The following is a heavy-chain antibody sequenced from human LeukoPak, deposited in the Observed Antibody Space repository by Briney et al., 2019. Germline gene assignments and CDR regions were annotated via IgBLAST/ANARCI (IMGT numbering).Heavy chain of an antibody. J-gene: IGHJ4*02. D-gene: IGHD4-17*01. CDR1: GFTFSSYW. CDR3: ARDRSPYGDYSFDY. Sequence: GGSLRLSGAASGFTFSSYWMSWVRQAPGKGLEWVANIKQDGSEKYYVDSVKGRFTISRDNAKNSLYLQMNSLRAEDTAVYYCARDRSPYGDYSFDYWGQGTLVTVSS. V-gene: IGHV3-7*03. CDR2: IKQDGSEK.